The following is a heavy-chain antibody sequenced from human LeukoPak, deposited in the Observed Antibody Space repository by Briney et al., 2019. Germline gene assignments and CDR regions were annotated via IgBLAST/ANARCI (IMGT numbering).Heavy chain of an antibody. Sequence: SETVSLTCTVSGGSISSYYWSWIRQPPGKGLEWIGYIYYSGSTNYNPSLKSRVTISVDTSKNQFSLKLSSVTAADTAVYYCARPSEMATTRGYFQHWGQGTLVTVSS. CDR2: IYYSGST. CDR1: GGSISSYY. J-gene: IGHJ1*01. V-gene: IGHV4-59*08. D-gene: IGHD5-24*01. CDR3: ARPSEMATTRGYFQH.